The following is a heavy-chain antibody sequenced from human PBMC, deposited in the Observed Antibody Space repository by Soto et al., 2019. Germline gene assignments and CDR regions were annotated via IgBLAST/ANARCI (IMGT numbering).Heavy chain of an antibody. CDR1: GGTFSSYT. D-gene: IGHD2-2*01. CDR2: IIPILGIA. Sequence: QVQLVQSGAEVKKPGTSVKVSCKASGGTFSSYTISWVRQAPGQGLEWRGRIIPILGIANYAQKFQGRVTITADKSTSTAYMELSSLRSEDTAVYYCARERGYCSSTSCYYYYGMDVWGQGTTVTVSS. CDR3: ARERGYCSSTSCYYYYGMDV. J-gene: IGHJ6*02. V-gene: IGHV1-69*08.